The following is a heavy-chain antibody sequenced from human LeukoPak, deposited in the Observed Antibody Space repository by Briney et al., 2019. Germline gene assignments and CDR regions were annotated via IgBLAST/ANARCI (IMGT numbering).Heavy chain of an antibody. V-gene: IGHV3-23*01. D-gene: IGHD5-18*01. CDR3: AKDSTWAMVTSDY. CDR1: GFPFRSYA. Sequence: QPGGSLRLSCAASGFPFRSYAMSWVRPAPGQGLEWGSAIGGSGGSTYYADSVTGRFTISRDNSQNTLYPQMNSLRAEDTAVYYCAKDSTWAMVTSDYWGQGTLLTVS. CDR2: IGGSGGST. J-gene: IGHJ4*02.